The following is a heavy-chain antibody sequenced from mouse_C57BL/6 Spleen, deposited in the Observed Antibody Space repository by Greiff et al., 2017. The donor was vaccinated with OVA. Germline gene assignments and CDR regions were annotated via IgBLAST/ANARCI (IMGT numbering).Heavy chain of an antibody. CDR3: ARKNGYDRFAMDY. J-gene: IGHJ4*01. Sequence: EVKLMESGGGLVKPGGSLKLSCAASGFTFSDYGMHWVRQAPEKGLEWVAYISSGSSTIYYADTVKGRFTISRDNAKNTLFLQMTSLRSEDTAMYYCARKNGYDRFAMDYWGQGTSVTVSS. CDR1: GFTFSDYG. V-gene: IGHV5-17*01. CDR2: ISSGSSTI. D-gene: IGHD2-2*01.